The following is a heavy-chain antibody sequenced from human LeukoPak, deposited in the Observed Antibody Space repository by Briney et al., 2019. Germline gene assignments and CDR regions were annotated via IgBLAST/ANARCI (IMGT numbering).Heavy chain of an antibody. V-gene: IGHV1-8*01. CDR1: GYTFTSYD. D-gene: IGHD3-3*01. J-gene: IGHJ4*02. Sequence: ASVKVSCKAFGYTFTSYDINWVRQATGQGLEWMGWMNPNSGNTGYAQKFQGRVTMTRNTSIGTAYMELSSLRSEDTAVYYCARGRGSFGVVNTGDYWGQGTLVTVSS. CDR2: MNPNSGNT. CDR3: ARGRGSFGVVNTGDY.